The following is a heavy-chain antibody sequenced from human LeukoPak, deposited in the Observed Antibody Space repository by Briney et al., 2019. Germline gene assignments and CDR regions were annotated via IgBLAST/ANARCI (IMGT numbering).Heavy chain of an antibody. CDR1: GGSINSYY. CDR3: ARDQYLVGFDY. CDR2: IYTSGST. D-gene: IGHD2-15*01. Sequence: SETLSITCTVSGGSINSYYWSWIRQPAGKGLEWIGRIYTSGSTNYNPSLKSRVTMSVDTSKNQFSLKLSSVTAADTAVYYCARDQYLVGFDYWGQGTLVTVSS. J-gene: IGHJ4*02. V-gene: IGHV4-4*07.